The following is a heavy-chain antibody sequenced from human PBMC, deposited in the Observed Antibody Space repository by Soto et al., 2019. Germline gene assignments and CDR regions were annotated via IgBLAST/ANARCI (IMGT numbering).Heavy chain of an antibody. CDR3: ARAGLVGATILNIDH. V-gene: IGHV1-69*13. CDR1: GGTFSSYA. J-gene: IGHJ4*02. D-gene: IGHD1-26*01. CDR2: IIPIFGTA. Sequence: SVKVSCKASGGTFSSYAISWVRQAPGQGLEWMGGIIPIFGTANYAQKFQGRVTITADESTSTAYMELSSLRSEDTAVYYCARAGLVGATILNIDHWGQGTLVTVSS.